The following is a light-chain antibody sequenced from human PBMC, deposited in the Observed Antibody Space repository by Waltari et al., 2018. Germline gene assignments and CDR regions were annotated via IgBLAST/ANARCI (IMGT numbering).Light chain of an antibody. CDR3: SSYAGSNNVV. CDR2: EVS. Sequence: QSALTQPPSASRSPGQSVTISCTGTSSDVGRYNYVSWYQQQPGKAPKLMIYEVSKRPSGVPARLSGSKSGNTASLTVSGLQAEDEADYYCSSYAGSNNVVFGGGTKLTVL. J-gene: IGLJ2*01. V-gene: IGLV2-8*02. CDR1: SSDVGRYNY.